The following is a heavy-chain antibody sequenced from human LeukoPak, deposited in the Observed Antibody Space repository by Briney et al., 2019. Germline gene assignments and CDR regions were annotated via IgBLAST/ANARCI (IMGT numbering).Heavy chain of an antibody. CDR1: GGTFSSYA. V-gene: IGHV1-69*05. Sequence: SVKDSCLASGGTFSSYAISGVRQAPGQGGEWVGRIIPNFGTANYAQKFKGRVTITTDKSTSTAYMEMSSLRSEDTAVYYCARDRSDSSGYEMHYWGQGTLVTVSS. J-gene: IGHJ4*02. CDR3: ARDRSDSSGYEMHY. CDR2: IIPNFGTA. D-gene: IGHD3-22*01.